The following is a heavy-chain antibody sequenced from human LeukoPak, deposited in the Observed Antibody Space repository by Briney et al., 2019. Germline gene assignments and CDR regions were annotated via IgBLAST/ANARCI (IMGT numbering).Heavy chain of an antibody. CDR3: ARAILNYYYYGIDV. V-gene: IGHV4-30-2*01. J-gene: IGHJ6*04. CDR2: IYHSGST. Sequence: SQTLSLTCTVSGGPVSSGGYAWSWIRQPSGKGLEWIRYIYHSGSTFYNPSLKSRVTLSVDRSKNQFSLKLSSVTAADTAVYYCARAILNYYYYGIDVWGIGTTVTVSS. CDR1: GGPVSSGGYA.